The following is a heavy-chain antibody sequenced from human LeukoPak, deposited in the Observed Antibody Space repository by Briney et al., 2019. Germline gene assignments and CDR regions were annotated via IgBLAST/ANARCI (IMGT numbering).Heavy chain of an antibody. D-gene: IGHD3-22*01. CDR3: ARAPTYDSSGYPDY. Sequence: GGSLRLSCAASGFTVSSNCMSWVRQAPGKGLEWVSIIHSGGSTYYADSVRGRFTISRDNSKNTLYLQMNSLRAEDTAMYYCARAPTYDSSGYPDYWGQGTLVTVSS. CDR2: IHSGGST. CDR1: GFTVSSNC. V-gene: IGHV3-53*01. J-gene: IGHJ4*02.